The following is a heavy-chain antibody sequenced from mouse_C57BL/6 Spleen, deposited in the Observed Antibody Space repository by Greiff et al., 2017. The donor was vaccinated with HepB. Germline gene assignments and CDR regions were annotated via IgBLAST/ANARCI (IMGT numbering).Heavy chain of an antibody. CDR2: ISSGGSYT. J-gene: IGHJ4*01. CDR3: ASTTVVAMDY. V-gene: IGHV5-6*01. CDR1: GFTFSSYG. Sequence: EVNVVESGGDLVKPGGSLKLSCAASGFTFSSYGMSWVRQTPDKRLEWVATISSGGSYTYYPDSVKGRFTISRDNAKNTLYLQMSSLKSEDTAMYYCASTTVVAMDYWGQGTSVTVSS. D-gene: IGHD1-1*01.